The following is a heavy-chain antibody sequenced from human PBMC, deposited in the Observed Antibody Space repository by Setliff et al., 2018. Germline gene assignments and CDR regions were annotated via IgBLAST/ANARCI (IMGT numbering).Heavy chain of an antibody. J-gene: IGHJ3*02. CDR3: AREGNYDYVWGGYRDDAFYI. Sequence: SVKVSCKASGGTFSSYAISWVRQAPGQGLEWMGGIIPIFGTANYAQKFQGRVTITTDESTSTAYMELSSLRSEDTAVYYCAREGNYDYVWGGYRDDAFYIWGQGTMVTVSS. CDR1: GGTFSSYA. D-gene: IGHD3-16*02. CDR2: IIPIFGTA. V-gene: IGHV1-69*05.